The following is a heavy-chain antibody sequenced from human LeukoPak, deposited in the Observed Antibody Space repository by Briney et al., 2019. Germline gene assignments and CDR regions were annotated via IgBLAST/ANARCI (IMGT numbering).Heavy chain of an antibody. CDR2: INPSGGST. CDR3: ARDNSVEDTAWWFDP. Sequence: LGASVKVSCKASGYTFTRYYMHWVRQAPGQGLEWMGIINPSGGSTSYAQKFQGRVTMTRDMSTSTDYMELSSLRSEDTAVYYCARDNSVEDTAWWFDPWGQGTLVTVSS. V-gene: IGHV1-46*01. D-gene: IGHD4-23*01. J-gene: IGHJ5*02. CDR1: GYTFTRYY.